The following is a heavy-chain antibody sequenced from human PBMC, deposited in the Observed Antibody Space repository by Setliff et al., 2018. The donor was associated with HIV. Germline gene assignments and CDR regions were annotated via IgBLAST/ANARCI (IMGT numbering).Heavy chain of an antibody. V-gene: IGHV1-69*13. Sequence: SVKVSCKASGGTFSSHGISWVRQAPGQGLEWMGGIGPYFKARNYAPKFQGRLTITADESTTTAYMELSSLRSDDTAVYYCTRQRPLPGVAITDVDYWGQGALVTVSS. D-gene: IGHD5-12*01. CDR2: IGPYFKAR. CDR3: TRQRPLPGVAITDVDY. CDR1: GGTFSSHG. J-gene: IGHJ4*02.